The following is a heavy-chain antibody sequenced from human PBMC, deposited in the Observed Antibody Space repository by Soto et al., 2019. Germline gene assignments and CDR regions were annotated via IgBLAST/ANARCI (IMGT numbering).Heavy chain of an antibody. CDR1: GGSISSNSW. CDR3: ARDRGGIVGATTYWFDP. CDR2: IYHSGST. D-gene: IGHD1-26*01. Sequence: SETLSLTCAVSGGSISSNSWWSWVRQPPGKGLEWIGEIYHSGSTNYNPSLKSRVTISVDKSKNQFSLELSSLRSEDTAVYYCARDRGGIVGATTYWFDPWGQGTLVTVSS. J-gene: IGHJ5*02. V-gene: IGHV4-4*02.